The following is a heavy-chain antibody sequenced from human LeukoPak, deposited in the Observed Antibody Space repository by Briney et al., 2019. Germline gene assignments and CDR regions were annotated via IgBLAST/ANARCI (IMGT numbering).Heavy chain of an antibody. J-gene: IGHJ3*02. D-gene: IGHD3-22*01. Sequence: GGSLRLSCAASGFTFSSYWMHWVRQAPGKGLEWVSGISWNSGSIGYADSVKGRFTISRDNAKNSLYLQMNSLRAEDTALYYCARHYYDNGGAFDIWGQGTMVTVSS. CDR2: ISWNSGSI. V-gene: IGHV3-9*01. CDR1: GFTFSSYW. CDR3: ARHYYDNGGAFDI.